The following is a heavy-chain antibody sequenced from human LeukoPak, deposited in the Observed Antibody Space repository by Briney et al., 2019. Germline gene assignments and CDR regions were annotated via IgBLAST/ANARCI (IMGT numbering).Heavy chain of an antibody. V-gene: IGHV1-2*06. CDR1: GYTLTAYF. CDR2: INSDNGGT. D-gene: IGHD7-27*01. CDR3: ARDLSSTTNWEFDY. J-gene: IGHJ4*02. Sequence: GASVKVSCKPSGYTLTAYFIHWVPQGPGQGRESMGRINSDNGGTTYAQTFQGRVTMTRDTSISTAYMELSRLTSDDTAVYYCARDLSSTTNWEFDYWGQGSLVTVSS.